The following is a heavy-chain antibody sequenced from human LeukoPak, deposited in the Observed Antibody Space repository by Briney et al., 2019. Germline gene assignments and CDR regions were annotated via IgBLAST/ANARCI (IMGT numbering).Heavy chain of an antibody. CDR1: GGTFSSYA. J-gene: IGHJ6*03. CDR3: ARGGQLLHYYYYYMDV. CDR2: IIPIFGTA. V-gene: IGHV1-69*05. D-gene: IGHD2-2*01. Sequence: SVKVSCKASGGTFSSYAISWVRQAPGQGLEWMGRIIPIFGTANYAQKFQGRVTITTGESTSTAYMELSSLRSEDTAVYYCARGGQLLHYYYYYMDVWGKGTTVTVSS.